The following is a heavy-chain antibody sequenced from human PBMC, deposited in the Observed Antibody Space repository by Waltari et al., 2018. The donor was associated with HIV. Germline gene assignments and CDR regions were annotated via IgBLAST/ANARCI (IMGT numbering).Heavy chain of an antibody. J-gene: IGHJ3*02. CDR3: ARDPYKHIVLVTATPAGFDI. Sequence: QLVESGGGLVKPGGSLRLSCAASGFTFSNYSLNWVRQAPGKGLEWVSSISSSSSYIYYADSVKGRFTISRDNAKNSLYLQMNSLRAEDTAVYYRARDPYKHIVLVTATPAGFDIWGQGTMVTVSS. D-gene: IGHD2-21*02. CDR1: GFTFSNYS. V-gene: IGHV3-21*01. CDR2: ISSSSSYI.